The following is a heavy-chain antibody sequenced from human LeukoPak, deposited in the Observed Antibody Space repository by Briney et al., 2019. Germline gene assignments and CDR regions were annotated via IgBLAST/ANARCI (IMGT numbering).Heavy chain of an antibody. J-gene: IGHJ4*02. CDR2: ISSSSSYI. CDR3: ARAGIVVVPAAMQGGDY. Sequence: GGSLRLSCAASGFTFSSYSMNWVRQAPGKRLEWVSSISSSSSYIYYADSVKGRFTISRDNAKNSLYLQMNSLRAEDTAVYYCARAGIVVVPAAMQGGDYWGQGTLVTVSS. V-gene: IGHV3-21*01. D-gene: IGHD2-2*01. CDR1: GFTFSSYS.